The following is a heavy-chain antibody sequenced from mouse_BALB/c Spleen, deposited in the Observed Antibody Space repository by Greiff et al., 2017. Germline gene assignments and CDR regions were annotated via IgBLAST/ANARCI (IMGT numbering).Heavy chain of an antibody. D-gene: IGHD1-1*01. CDR2: ISDGGSYT. Sequence: EVKLVESGGGLVKPGGSLKLSCAASGFTFSDYYMYWVRQTPEKRLEWVATISDGGSYTYYPDSVKGRFTISRDNAKNNLYLQMSSLKSEDTAMYYCARALYYYGSSSYAMDYWGQGTSVTVSS. CDR1: GFTFSDYY. V-gene: IGHV5-4*02. J-gene: IGHJ4*01. CDR3: ARALYYYGSSSYAMDY.